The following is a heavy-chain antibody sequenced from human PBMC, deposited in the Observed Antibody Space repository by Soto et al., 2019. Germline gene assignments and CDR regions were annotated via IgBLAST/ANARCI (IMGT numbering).Heavy chain of an antibody. CDR1: GFTVSSNY. D-gene: IGHD1-26*01. CDR2: IYSGGST. Sequence: EVQLVESGGGLIQPGGSLRLSCAASGFTVSSNYMSWVRQAPGKGLEWVSVIYSGGSTYYADSVKGRFTISRDNSKNTLYLQMNSLRAEDTAVYYCARDRGSYTYGMDVWGQGTTVTVSS. CDR3: ARDRGSYTYGMDV. J-gene: IGHJ6*02. V-gene: IGHV3-53*01.